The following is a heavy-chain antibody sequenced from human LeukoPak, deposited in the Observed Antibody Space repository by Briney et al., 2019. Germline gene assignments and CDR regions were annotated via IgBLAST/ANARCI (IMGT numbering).Heavy chain of an antibody. Sequence: GSLRLSCAASGFTVSSNYMSWVRQAPGKGLEWIGEINHSGSTNYNPSLKSRVTISVDTSKNQFSLKLSSVTAADTAVYYCARYRRFLEWSIKSYYYYGMDVWGQGTTVTVSS. V-gene: IGHV4-34*01. J-gene: IGHJ6*02. CDR2: INHSGST. CDR3: ARYRRFLEWSIKSYYYYGMDV. D-gene: IGHD3-3*01. CDR1: GFTVSSNY.